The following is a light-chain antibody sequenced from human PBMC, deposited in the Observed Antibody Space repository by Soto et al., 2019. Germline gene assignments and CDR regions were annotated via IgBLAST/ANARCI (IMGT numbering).Light chain of an antibody. CDR1: QTVSSIY. J-gene: IGKJ4*01. CDR3: QQYGSSPLT. V-gene: IGKV3-20*01. CDR2: GAS. Sequence: EIVLTQSPGTLSLSPGERATLSCRASQTVSSIYLAWYQQRPGQAPRLLIYGASIRATGIPDRFSGSGSGTDFTLTISRLESEDFAVYYCQQYGSSPLTFGGGTTVEIK.